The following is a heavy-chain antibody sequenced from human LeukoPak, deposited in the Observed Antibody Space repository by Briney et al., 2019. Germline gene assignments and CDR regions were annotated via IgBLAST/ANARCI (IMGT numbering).Heavy chain of an antibody. D-gene: IGHD3-16*02. CDR1: GFTFSSYA. CDR2: ISGSGGST. V-gene: IGHV3-23*01. CDR3: ARAPDYDYVWGNYRL. Sequence: PGGSLRLSCAASGFTFSSYAMTWVRQAPGKGLEWVSSISGSGGSTSYAVSVKGRFTISRDNSKNTLYLQMNSLRAEDTAVYYCARAPDYDYVWGNYRLWGKGTMVTVSS. J-gene: IGHJ3*01.